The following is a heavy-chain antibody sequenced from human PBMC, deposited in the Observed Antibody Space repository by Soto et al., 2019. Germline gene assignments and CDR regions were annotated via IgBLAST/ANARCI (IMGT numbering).Heavy chain of an antibody. Sequence: XETLSLTCAVYGGFFSGYYWSWIRQPPGKGLEWIGEINHSGSTNYNPSLKSRVTISVDTSKNQFSLKLSSVTAADTAVYYCARGLRAYSNSSPLVYWGQGTLVTVSS. CDR3: ARGLRAYSNSSPLVY. D-gene: IGHD6-6*01. V-gene: IGHV4-34*01. CDR2: INHSGST. J-gene: IGHJ4*02. CDR1: GGFFSGYY.